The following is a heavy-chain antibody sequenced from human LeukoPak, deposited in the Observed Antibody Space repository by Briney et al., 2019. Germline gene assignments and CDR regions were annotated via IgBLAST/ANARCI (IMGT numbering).Heavy chain of an antibody. CDR3: ARSGVATCHY. CDR1: GVTFSDDA. Sequence: GRSLRLSCPASGVTFSDDAMSWVRQAPRKGLGWVSSISPDGGSFFADSVQGRFTISRDDSRSVVYLQMNTLSAEDTAVYYCARSGVATCHYWGQGSLVAVSS. J-gene: IGHJ4*02. D-gene: IGHD3-10*01. CDR2: ISPDGGS. V-gene: IGHV3-23*01.